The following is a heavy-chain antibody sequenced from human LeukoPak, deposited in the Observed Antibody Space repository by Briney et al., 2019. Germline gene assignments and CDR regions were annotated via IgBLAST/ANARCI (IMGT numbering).Heavy chain of an antibody. D-gene: IGHD4/OR15-4a*01. CDR1: GFNLTDYW. V-gene: IGHV3-21*01. J-gene: IGHJ4*02. CDR3: ARDLPVSGAYHQFDS. CDR2: IYSGSDYI. Sequence: PGGSLRLSCAASGFNLTDYWMSWVRQAPGKGLEWVSTIYSGSDYIYYADSVKGRFTISRDNAKNSLYLQMNSLRAEDTAIYYCARDLPVSGAYHQFDSWGQGTLVTVSS.